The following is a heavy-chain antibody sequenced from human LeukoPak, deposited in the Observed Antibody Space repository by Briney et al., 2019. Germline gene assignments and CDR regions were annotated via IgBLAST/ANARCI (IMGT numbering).Heavy chain of an antibody. CDR1: GYTFTSYD. Sequence: ASVKVSCKASGYTFTSYDINWVRQATGQGLEWMGWMNPNSGNTGYAQKFQGRVTMTRNTSISAAYMELSSLRSEDTAVYYCARAAYYSSGWPLDYWGQGTLVTVSS. J-gene: IGHJ4*02. D-gene: IGHD6-19*01. CDR2: MNPNSGNT. CDR3: ARAAYYSSGWPLDY. V-gene: IGHV1-8*01.